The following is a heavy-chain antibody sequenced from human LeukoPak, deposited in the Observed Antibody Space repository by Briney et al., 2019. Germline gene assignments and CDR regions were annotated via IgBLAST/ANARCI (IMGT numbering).Heavy chain of an antibody. CDR1: GFTVSNNY. Sequence: GGSLRLSCAAPGFTVSNNYMSWVRQAPGKGLEWVSIIYIGGNTYYADSVKGRFTISRDNSKNTLYLQMNSLRAEDTAVYYCASTRSYSFDYWGQGTLVTVSS. V-gene: IGHV3-66*02. CDR3: ASTRSYSFDY. J-gene: IGHJ4*02. D-gene: IGHD1-26*01. CDR2: IYIGGNT.